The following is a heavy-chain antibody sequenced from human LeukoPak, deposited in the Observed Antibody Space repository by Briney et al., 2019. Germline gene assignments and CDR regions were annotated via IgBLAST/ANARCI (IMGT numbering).Heavy chain of an antibody. D-gene: IGHD3-3*01. CDR3: ARDSSNLRFLEWLLYDLDY. J-gene: IGHJ4*02. Sequence: PGGSLRLSCAASGFTFSSYWMSWVRQAPGKGLEWVANIKQDGSEKYYVDSVKGRFTISRDNAKNSLYLQMNSLRAEDTAVYYCARDSSNLRFLEWLLYDLDYWGQGTLVTVSS. CDR1: GFTFSSYW. CDR2: IKQDGSEK. V-gene: IGHV3-7*01.